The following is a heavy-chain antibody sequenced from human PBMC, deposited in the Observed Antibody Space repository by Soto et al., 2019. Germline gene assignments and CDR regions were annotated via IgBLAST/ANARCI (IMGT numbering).Heavy chain of an antibody. D-gene: IGHD2-2*01. CDR3: AKDVGGHYCTPTSCLYFFHS. Sequence: EVQLLESGGGLVQPGGSLRLSCAASGFSFNNYAMNWVRQAPGQGLEWVSTISDSGSTYYADSVKGRFTISRDNSKNTLYLQMKSQRAEDTAVYFCAKDVGGHYCTPTSCLYFFHSWGRGTLVTVSS. CDR1: GFSFNNYA. CDR2: ISDSGST. V-gene: IGHV3-23*01. J-gene: IGHJ4*02.